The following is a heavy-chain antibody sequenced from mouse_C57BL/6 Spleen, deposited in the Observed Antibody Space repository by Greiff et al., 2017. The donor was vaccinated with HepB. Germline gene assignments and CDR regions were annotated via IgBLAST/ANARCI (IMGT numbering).Heavy chain of an antibody. CDR3: ARDYYGSRTDDAMDY. Sequence: QLQQSVAELVRPGASVKLSCTASGFNIKNTYMHWVKQRPEQGLEWIGRIDPANGNTKYAPKFQGKATITADTSSNTAYLQLSSLTSEDTAIYYWARDYYGSRTDDAMDYWGQGTAVTVSS. V-gene: IGHV14-3*01. D-gene: IGHD1-1*01. CDR1: GFNIKNTY. J-gene: IGHJ4*01. CDR2: IDPANGNT.